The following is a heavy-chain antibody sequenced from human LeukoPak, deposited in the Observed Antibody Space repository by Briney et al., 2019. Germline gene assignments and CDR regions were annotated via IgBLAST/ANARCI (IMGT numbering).Heavy chain of an antibody. J-gene: IGHJ4*02. CDR2: INQDGSKE. CDR1: GFTFSNYW. V-gene: IGHV3-7*01. Sequence: GGSLRLSCAASGFTFSNYWMTWVRQAPGKGLEWVAHINQDGSKEYYMDSVKARSTSSRDNAKNSLSLQMNSLRAEDTAVYYCVRDGGVSGYDLLDYWGQGTLVTVSS. D-gene: IGHD5-12*01. CDR3: VRDGGVSGYDLLDY.